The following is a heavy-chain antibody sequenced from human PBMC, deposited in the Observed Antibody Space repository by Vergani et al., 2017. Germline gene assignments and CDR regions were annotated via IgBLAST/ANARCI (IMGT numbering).Heavy chain of an antibody. V-gene: IGHV1-18*01. Sequence: VQLVQSGAEVKKPGASVKVSCKASGYTFTSYGISWVRQAPGQGLEWMGWISAYNGNTNYAQKLQGRVTMTTDTSTSTAYLELRSLRSDDTAVYYCARSVSSSWRSYYYGMDVWGQGTTVTVSS. J-gene: IGHJ6*02. CDR2: ISAYNGNT. CDR3: ARSVSSSWRSYYYGMDV. D-gene: IGHD6-13*01. CDR1: GYTFTSYG.